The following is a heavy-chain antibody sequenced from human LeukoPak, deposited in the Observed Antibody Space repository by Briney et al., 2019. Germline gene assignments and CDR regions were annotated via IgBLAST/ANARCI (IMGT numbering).Heavy chain of an antibody. CDR3: ARIPADGAYYYDPSPLTRVYKDEYYFDY. Sequence: SETLSLTCTVSGGSISSNNWWSWVRPSPGKGLEWIGEIYHSGNTEYNPSHESRVTISVDTSKNQFSLKLSSVTAADTAVYYCARIPADGAYYYDPSPLTRVYKDEYYFDYWGQGTLVTVSS. V-gene: IGHV4-4*02. D-gene: IGHD3-22*01. CDR1: GGSISSNNW. J-gene: IGHJ4*02. CDR2: IYHSGNT.